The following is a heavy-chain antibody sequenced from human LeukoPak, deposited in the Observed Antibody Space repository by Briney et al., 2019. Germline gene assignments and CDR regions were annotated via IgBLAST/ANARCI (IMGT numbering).Heavy chain of an antibody. CDR3: ARRAWDAFDI. Sequence: GGSLRLSCAASGFTFSSYEMNWVRQAPGKGLERVSYIRSSGSTIYHADSVKGRFTISRDNAKNSLYLQMNSLRAEDTAVYYCARRAWDAFDIWGQGTMVTVSS. V-gene: IGHV3-48*03. J-gene: IGHJ3*02. CDR1: GFTFSSYE. CDR2: IRSSGSTI.